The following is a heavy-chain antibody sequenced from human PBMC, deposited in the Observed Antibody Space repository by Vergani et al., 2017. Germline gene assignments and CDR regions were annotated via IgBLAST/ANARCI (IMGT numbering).Heavy chain of an antibody. CDR2: INPSGGST. CDR3: ARASKWELPTILYDV. Sequence: QVQLVQSGAEVKKPGASVKVSCKASGYTFTSYYMHWVRQAHGQGLEWMGIINPSGGSTSYEQKFQGRATMTRDTSTSTVYMELSSLRSEDTAVYYCARASKWELPTILYDVWGQGTLVTVSS. J-gene: IGHJ4*02. CDR1: GYTFTSYY. V-gene: IGHV1-46*01. D-gene: IGHD1-26*01.